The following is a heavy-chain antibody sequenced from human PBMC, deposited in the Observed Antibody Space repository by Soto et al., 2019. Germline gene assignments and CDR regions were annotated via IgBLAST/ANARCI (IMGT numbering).Heavy chain of an antibody. V-gene: IGHV3-30*18. CDR1: GFTFSAYG. J-gene: IGHJ4*02. D-gene: IGHD3-10*01. CDR2: ISSDGGDK. Sequence: WGSLRLSCAASGFTFSAYGMHWVRQAPGKGLEWVAVISSDGGDKKSADSVQGRFTISRDNSKNTLYLQMNSLRAEDTAVYYCAKDSGRGSADYYFDFWGQGALVTVSS. CDR3: AKDSGRGSADYYFDF.